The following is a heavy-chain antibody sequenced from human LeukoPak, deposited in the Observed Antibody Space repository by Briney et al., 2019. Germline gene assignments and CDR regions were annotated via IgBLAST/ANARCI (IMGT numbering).Heavy chain of an antibody. CDR2: IKQDGSEK. CDR3: ARGPHLAY. J-gene: IGHJ4*02. CDR1: GFTFSSYS. V-gene: IGHV3-7*04. Sequence: GGSLRLSCAASGFTFSSYSMNWVRQAPGKGLEWVANIKQDGSEKNYVDSVKGRFTISRDNAKNSLYLQMNSLRVEDTAVYYCARGPHLAYWGQGTLVTVSS.